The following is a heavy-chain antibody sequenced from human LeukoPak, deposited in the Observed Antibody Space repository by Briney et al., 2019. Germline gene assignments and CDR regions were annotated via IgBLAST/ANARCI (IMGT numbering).Heavy chain of an antibody. CDR1: GGSISSYY. J-gene: IGHJ4*02. D-gene: IGHD3-22*01. CDR3: ARHAGHYYDSSGYHPFDY. Sequence: SETLSLTCTVSGGSISSYYWSWIRQPPGKGLEWIGYIYTSGSTNYNPSPKSRVTISIDTSKNQFSLKLSSVTAADTAVYYCARHAGHYYDSSGYHPFDYWGQGTLVTVSS. CDR2: IYTSGST. V-gene: IGHV4-4*09.